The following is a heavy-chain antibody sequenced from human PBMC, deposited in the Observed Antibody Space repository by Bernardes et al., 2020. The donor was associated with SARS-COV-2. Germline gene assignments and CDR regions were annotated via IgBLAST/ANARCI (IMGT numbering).Heavy chain of an antibody. CDR2: ISGSGGST. CDR3: AKDRALYQLLVFDP. V-gene: IGHV3-23*01. D-gene: IGHD2-2*01. Sequence: GGSLILSCAASGCTFSSYPMSWVRQAPGKGLELVSAISGSGGSTYYADSVKGRFTISRDNPKNTLYLQMNSLRAEDTAVYYCAKDRALYQLLVFDPWGQGTLVTVSS. CDR1: GCTFSSYP. J-gene: IGHJ5*02.